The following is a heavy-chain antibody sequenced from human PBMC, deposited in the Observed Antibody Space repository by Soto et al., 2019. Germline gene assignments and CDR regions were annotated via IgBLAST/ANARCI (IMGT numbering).Heavy chain of an antibody. CDR3: ATEYNWTVPFEF. J-gene: IGHJ4*02. D-gene: IGHD1-20*01. V-gene: IGHV3-33*01. CDR1: GFTFSSHG. CDR2: IWYDGNNK. Sequence: GGSLRLSCAASGFTFSSHGMHWVRQTPGKGLEWVAHIWYDGNNKYYGDSVKGRFTISRDNSKNTLFLQMNSLRAEDTAVYYCATEYNWTVPFEFWGRGTLVTVSS.